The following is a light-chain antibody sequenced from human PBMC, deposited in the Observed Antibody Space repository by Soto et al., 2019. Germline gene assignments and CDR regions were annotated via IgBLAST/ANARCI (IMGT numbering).Light chain of an antibody. CDR1: QRISSN. Sequence: LVMTQSPSTLSVSPGERATLSCMASQRISSNLAWYQQRPGQAHRLLIYGASTRAPGIPARFSGSGSETEFTLTISSLQSEDFAVYYCQQYNNWPPWTLGQGTKVDIK. V-gene: IGKV3-15*01. CDR3: QQYNNWPPWT. J-gene: IGKJ1*01. CDR2: GAS.